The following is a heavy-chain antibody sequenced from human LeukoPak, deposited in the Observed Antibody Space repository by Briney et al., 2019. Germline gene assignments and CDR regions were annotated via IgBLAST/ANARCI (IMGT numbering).Heavy chain of an antibody. D-gene: IGHD6-13*01. CDR2: IYHSGST. J-gene: IGHJ4*02. CDR1: GFTFSRYGM. Sequence: GTLRLSCAASGFTFSRYGMSWVRQPPGKGLEWIGEIYHSGSTNYNPSLKSRVTISVDKSKNQFSLKLSSVTAADTAVYYCARGRQQLEIDYWGQGTLVTVSS. CDR3: ARGRQQLEIDY. V-gene: IGHV4-4*02.